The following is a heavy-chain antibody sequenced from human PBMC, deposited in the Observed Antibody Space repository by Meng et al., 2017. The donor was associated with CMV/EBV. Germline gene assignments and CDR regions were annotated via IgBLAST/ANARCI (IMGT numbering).Heavy chain of an antibody. D-gene: IGHD5-24*01. CDR1: GFTVSGNY. Sequence: GGSLRLSCAASGFTVSGNYMSWVRQAPGKGLEWVSVVFGGASTYYADSVKGRFTISRDNSKNMLYLQMNSLRAEDTAVYYCAREPRDDYTWGFFDYWGQGTLVTVSS. V-gene: IGHV3-66*02. J-gene: IGHJ4*02. CDR2: VFGGAST. CDR3: AREPRDDYTWGFFDY.